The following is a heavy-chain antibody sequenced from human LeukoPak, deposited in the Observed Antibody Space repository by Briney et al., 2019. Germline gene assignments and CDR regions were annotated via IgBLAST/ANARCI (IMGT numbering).Heavy chain of an antibody. V-gene: IGHV3-48*01. D-gene: IGHD3-22*01. CDR1: GFTFSTYS. CDR2: ISSNSSTI. Sequence: GSLRLSCAASGFTFSTYSMNWVRQAPGKGLEWVSYISSNSSTIYYADSVKGRFTISRDNAKNSLYLQMNSLRAEDTAVYYCARGSTYYDSSGQVPFDYWGQGTLVTVSS. CDR3: ARGSTYYDSSGQVPFDY. J-gene: IGHJ4*02.